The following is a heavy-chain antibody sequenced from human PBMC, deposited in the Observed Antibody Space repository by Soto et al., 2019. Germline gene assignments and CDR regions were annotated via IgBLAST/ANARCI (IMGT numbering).Heavy chain of an antibody. J-gene: IGHJ4*02. D-gene: IGHD3-16*02. Sequence: SETLSLTCTVSGGSISSYYCSWIRQPPGKGLEWIGYIYYSGSTNYNPSLKSRVTISVDTSKNQFSLKLSSVTAADTAVYYCAGAQTYYDYIWGRYRFECYFDYWGQGTLVTVSS. CDR1: GGSISSYY. V-gene: IGHV4-59*08. CDR2: IYYSGST. CDR3: AGAQTYYDYIWGRYRFECYFDY.